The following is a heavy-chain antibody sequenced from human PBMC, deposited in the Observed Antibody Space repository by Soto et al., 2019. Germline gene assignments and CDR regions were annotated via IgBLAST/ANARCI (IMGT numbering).Heavy chain of an antibody. V-gene: IGHV1-2*02. Sequence: ASVKVSCKASGYTFTGYYMHWVRQAPGQGLEWMGWINPNSGGTNYAQKFQGRVTMTRDTSISTAYMELSRLRSDDTAVYYCERCGRYFDWLLTDYWGQGTLVTVSS. CDR3: ERCGRYFDWLLTDY. CDR2: INPNSGGT. D-gene: IGHD3-9*01. J-gene: IGHJ4*02. CDR1: GYTFTGYY.